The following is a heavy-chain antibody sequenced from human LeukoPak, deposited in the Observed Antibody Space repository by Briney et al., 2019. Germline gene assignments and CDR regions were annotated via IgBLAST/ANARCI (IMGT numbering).Heavy chain of an antibody. J-gene: IGHJ4*02. CDR1: GGSISSGDYY. V-gene: IGHV4-30-4*01. D-gene: IGHD5-18*01. CDR3: ARVGYSYGYECDY. CDR2: IYYSGST. Sequence: SQTLSLTCTVSGGSISSGDYYWSWIRQPPGKGLAWIGYIYYSGSTYYNPSLKSRVTISVDTSKNQFSLKLSSVTAADTAVYYCARVGYSYGYECDYWGQGTLVTVSS.